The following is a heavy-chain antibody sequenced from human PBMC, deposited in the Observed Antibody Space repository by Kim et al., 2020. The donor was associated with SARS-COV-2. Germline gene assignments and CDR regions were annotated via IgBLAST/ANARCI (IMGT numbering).Heavy chain of an antibody. CDR1: GYTLTELS. D-gene: IGHD4-17*01. CDR2: FDPEDGET. V-gene: IGHV1-24*01. J-gene: IGHJ4*02. Sequence: ASVKVSCKVSGYTLTELSMHWVRQAPGKGLEWMGGFDPEDGETIYAQKFQGRVTMTEDTSTDTAYMELSSLRSEDTAVYYCATLGPLSTLSTLQGLTTVTDYWGQGTLVTVSS. CDR3: ATLGPLSTLSTLQGLTTVTDY.